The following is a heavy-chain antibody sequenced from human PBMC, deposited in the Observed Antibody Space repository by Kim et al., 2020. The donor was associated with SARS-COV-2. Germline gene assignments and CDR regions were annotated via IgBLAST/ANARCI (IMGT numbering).Heavy chain of an antibody. V-gene: IGHV3-11*04. D-gene: IGHD3-22*01. CDR3: AREFPGSVYYDSSGSDLFDY. CDR1: GFTFSDYY. Sequence: GGSLRLSCAASGFTFSDYYMSWIRQAPGKGLEWVSYISSSGSTIYYADSVKGRFTISRDNAKNSLYLQMNSLRAEDTAVYYCAREFPGSVYYDSSGSDLFDYWGQGTLVTVSS. J-gene: IGHJ4*02. CDR2: ISSSGSTI.